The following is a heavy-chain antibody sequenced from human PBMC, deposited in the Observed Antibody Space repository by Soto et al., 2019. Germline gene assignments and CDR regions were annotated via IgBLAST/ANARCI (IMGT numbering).Heavy chain of an antibody. CDR3: ARDLNLSYYFDY. J-gene: IGHJ4*02. CDR1: GGSISRGGYY. V-gene: IGHV4-31*03. Sequence: QVQLQESGPGLVKPSQTLSLTCTVSGGSISRGGYYWSRIRQHPGKGLEWNGYIYYSGSTYYNPSLKSRVTISVDATKNQSSLKLSSVTAADTAVYYRARDLNLSYYFDYWGQGTLVTVSS. CDR2: IYYSGST.